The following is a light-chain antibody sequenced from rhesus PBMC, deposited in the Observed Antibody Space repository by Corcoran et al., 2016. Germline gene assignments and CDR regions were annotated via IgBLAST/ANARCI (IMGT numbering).Light chain of an antibody. CDR1: ENVNNY. J-gene: IGKJ4*01. Sequence: DIQMTQSPSSLSASVGDRVTITCRASENVNNYLNWYQQKPGKAPKLLIYKASTLKSGVPSRFRGSGSWTVYTFTISSLQPDDVATYYCQHCYGTPLAFGGGTKVELK. CDR2: KAS. V-gene: IGKV1-74*01. CDR3: QHCYGTPLA.